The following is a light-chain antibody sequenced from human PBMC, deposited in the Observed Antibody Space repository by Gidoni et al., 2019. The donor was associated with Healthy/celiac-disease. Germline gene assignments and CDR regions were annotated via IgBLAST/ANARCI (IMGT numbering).Light chain of an antibody. CDR1: SSDVGSYNL. Sequence: QSALTQPASVSGSPGQSNTISCTGTSSDVGSYNLVSWYQQHPGKAPKLMTHEVSKRPSGVSNRFSGSKSSNTASLTSSGLQAEDEADYYCCSYAGSSTWVFGGGTKLTVL. CDR2: EVS. CDR3: CSYAGSSTWV. J-gene: IGLJ3*02. V-gene: IGLV2-23*02.